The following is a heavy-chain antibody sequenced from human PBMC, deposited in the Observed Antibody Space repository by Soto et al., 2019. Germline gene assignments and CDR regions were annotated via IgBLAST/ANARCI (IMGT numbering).Heavy chain of an antibody. V-gene: IGHV3-23*01. J-gene: IGHJ6*03. Sequence: HPGGSLRLSCTASGSTFSSYSMNWVRQAPGKGLEWVSGIVGTGATTFYADSVKGRFTISRDNAKNTLYLEMNSLRAEDTAIYCCAPGPAASSYYNTDVWGQGTTVTVSS. CDR3: APGPAASSYYNTDV. D-gene: IGHD2-2*01. CDR2: IVGTGATT. CDR1: GSTFSSYS.